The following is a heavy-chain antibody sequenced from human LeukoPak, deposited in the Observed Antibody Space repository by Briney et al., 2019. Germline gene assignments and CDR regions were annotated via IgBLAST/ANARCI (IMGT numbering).Heavy chain of an antibody. V-gene: IGHV3-48*03. J-gene: IGHJ4*02. Sequence: GGSLRLSRAASGFTFSSYEMNWVRQAPGKGLEWVSYISSSGSTIYYADSVKGRFTISRDNAKNSLYLQMNSLRAEDTAVYYCARSSYGLFDYWGQGTLVTVSS. CDR3: ARSSYGLFDY. CDR1: GFTFSSYE. D-gene: IGHD5-18*01. CDR2: ISSSGSTI.